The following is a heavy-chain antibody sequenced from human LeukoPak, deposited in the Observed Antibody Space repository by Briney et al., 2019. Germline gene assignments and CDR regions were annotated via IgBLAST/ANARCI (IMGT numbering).Heavy chain of an antibody. CDR2: ISGSGGST. D-gene: IGHD3-22*01. J-gene: IGHJ4*02. CDR3: AKDYYDSIYFDY. Sequence: PGGSPRLSCAASGFTFSSYAMSWVRQAPGKGLEWVSAISGSGGSTYYADSVKGRFTISRDNSKNTLYLQMNSLRAEDTAVYYCAKDYYDSIYFDYWGQGTLVTVSS. CDR1: GFTFSSYA. V-gene: IGHV3-23*01.